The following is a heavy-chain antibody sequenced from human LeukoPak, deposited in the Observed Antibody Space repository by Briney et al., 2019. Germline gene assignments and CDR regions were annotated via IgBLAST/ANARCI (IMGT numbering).Heavy chain of an antibody. V-gene: IGHV3-30*02. CDR3: VGGYSGDY. CDR1: GFTFSSYD. CDR2: IRYDGGYT. Sequence: PGGSLRLSCEASGFTFSSYDMHWVRQAPGKGLEWVAFIRYDGGYTYYADSVKGRFTISRDNSKNTLYLQMNSLRAEDTAVYYCVGGYSGDYWGQGTLVTVSS. D-gene: IGHD3-22*01. J-gene: IGHJ4*02.